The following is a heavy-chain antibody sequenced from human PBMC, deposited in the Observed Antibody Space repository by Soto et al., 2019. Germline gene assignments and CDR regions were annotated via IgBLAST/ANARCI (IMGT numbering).Heavy chain of an antibody. CDR2: IIPIFGTA. J-gene: IGHJ4*02. V-gene: IGHV1-69*13. D-gene: IGHD3-10*01. CDR1: GGTFSSYA. Sequence: GASVKVSCKASGGTFSSYAISWVRQAPGQGLEWMGGIIPIFGTANYAQKFQGKVTITADESTSTAYMELSSLRSEDTAVYFCARILMNYYRLDYWGQGALVTVSS. CDR3: ARILMNYYRLDY.